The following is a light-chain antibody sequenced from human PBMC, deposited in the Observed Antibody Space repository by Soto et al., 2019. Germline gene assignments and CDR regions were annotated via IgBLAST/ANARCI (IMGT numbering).Light chain of an antibody. Sequence: DIVMTQSADSLAVSLGERATINCKSSQSVLYSSNNKNYLAWYQQKPGQPPKLLIYWASTRESGVPDRFSGSWSGTDFTLTISSLQAEDVALYYCHQYYSIPPLTFGGGTKVEIK. CDR1: QSVLYSSNNKNY. CDR2: WAS. J-gene: IGKJ4*01. V-gene: IGKV4-1*01. CDR3: HQYYSIPPLT.